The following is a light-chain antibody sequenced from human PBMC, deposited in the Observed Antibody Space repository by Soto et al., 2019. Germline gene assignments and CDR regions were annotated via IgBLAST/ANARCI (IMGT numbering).Light chain of an antibody. CDR1: QSVGKH. CDR3: QQSYTSPTT. CDR2: GAS. Sequence: DIQMTQSPPFLSASVGDRVTITCRASQSVGKHLNWYQQKPGKAPKFLIYGASTLQSGVPSRFTGSGSGTDFTLTVNSLQAEDFATYYCQQSYTSPTTFGQGTRLEIK. J-gene: IGKJ5*01. V-gene: IGKV1-39*01.